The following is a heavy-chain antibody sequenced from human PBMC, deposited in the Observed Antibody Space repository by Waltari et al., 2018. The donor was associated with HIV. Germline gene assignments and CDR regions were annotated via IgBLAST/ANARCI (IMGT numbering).Heavy chain of an antibody. V-gene: IGHV3-74*01. CDR3: ARGGWRSYLRPAYYYYYYMDV. D-gene: IGHD1-26*01. CDR2: VNGDGSTT. CDR1: GFTFSTYW. Sequence: EVQLVESGGGLVQPGGSLRLSCAASGFTFSTYWIHWVRQPPGKGLVWVSRVNGDGSTTSYADSVKGRFTISRDNAKNTLYLQMNSLRAEDTAVYYCARGGWRSYLRPAYYYYYYMDVWGKGTTVTVSS. J-gene: IGHJ6*03.